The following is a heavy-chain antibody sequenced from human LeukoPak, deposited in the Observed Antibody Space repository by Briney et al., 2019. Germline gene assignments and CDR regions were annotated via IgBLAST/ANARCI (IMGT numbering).Heavy chain of an antibody. J-gene: IGHJ4*02. CDR3: ARTAREFDY. D-gene: IGHD5-18*01. V-gene: IGHV4-59*01. Sequence: PSETLSLTCTVSGGSISSYYWSWIRQPPGKGLESIGYMHHSGITNYNPSLKSRVTLSMDTSKNQFSLKLSSVTAADTAVYYCARTAREFDYWGQGTLVTVSS. CDR1: GGSISSYY. CDR2: MHHSGIT.